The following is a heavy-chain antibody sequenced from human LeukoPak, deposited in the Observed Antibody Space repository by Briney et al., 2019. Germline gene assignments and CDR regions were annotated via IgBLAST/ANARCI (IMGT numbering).Heavy chain of an antibody. J-gene: IGHJ5*02. CDR1: GYSFTSYW. CDR2: IYPGGSDT. D-gene: IGHD2-2*01. V-gene: IGHV5-51*01. CDR3: ARRFGVVPAEGRFDP. Sequence: GESLKISCKGSGYSFTSYWIGWVRQMPGKGLEWMGIIYPGGSDTRYSPSFQGQVTISADTSISTAYLQWSSLKASDTAIDYCARRFGVVPAEGRFDPWGQGTLATVSS.